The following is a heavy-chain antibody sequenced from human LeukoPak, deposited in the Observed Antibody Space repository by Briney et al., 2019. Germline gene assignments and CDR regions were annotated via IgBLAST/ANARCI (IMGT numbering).Heavy chain of an antibody. Sequence: SVKVSCKATGGTFNDYAVTGVRQAPGQGLEWMGRFIPLLGITNFAHKFQGRLTITADKSTGTAYMELSSLRSEDTAVYHCARESIQLDLTMFDPWGQGTLVTVSS. J-gene: IGHJ5*02. CDR3: ARESIQLDLTMFDP. D-gene: IGHD6-13*01. CDR2: FIPLLGIT. CDR1: GGTFNDYA. V-gene: IGHV1-69*04.